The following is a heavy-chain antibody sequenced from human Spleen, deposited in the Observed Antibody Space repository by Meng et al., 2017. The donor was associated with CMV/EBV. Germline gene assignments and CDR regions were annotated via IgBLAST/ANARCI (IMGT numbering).Heavy chain of an antibody. J-gene: IGHJ4*02. D-gene: IGHD1-7*01. Sequence: GESLKISCAASGFSFSTYWMHWVRQVPGKGLVRVSCIKSDGSSTDYADAVKGRFTISRDNARNTVYLQMNSLTAEDTAVYYCATELAAGYWGQGALVTVSS. CDR3: ATELAAGY. V-gene: IGHV3-74*01. CDR1: GFSFSTYW. CDR2: IKSDGSST.